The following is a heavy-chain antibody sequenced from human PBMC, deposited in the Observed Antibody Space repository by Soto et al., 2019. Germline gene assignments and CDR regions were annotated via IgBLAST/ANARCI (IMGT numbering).Heavy chain of an antibody. J-gene: IGHJ3*02. CDR2: IYHSGST. CDR1: GGASSSGGYS. Sequence: SETLSLTCAVCGGASSSGGYSWSWIRQPPGKGLEWIGYIYHSGSTYYNPSLKSRVTISVDRSKNQFSLKLSSVTAADTAVYYCARVSRRYCSGGSCYPGAFDIWGQGTMVTVS. V-gene: IGHV4-30-2*01. D-gene: IGHD2-15*01. CDR3: ARVSRRYCSGGSCYPGAFDI.